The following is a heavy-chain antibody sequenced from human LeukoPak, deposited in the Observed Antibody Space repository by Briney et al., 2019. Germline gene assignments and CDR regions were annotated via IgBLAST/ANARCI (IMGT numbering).Heavy chain of an antibody. CDR3: ARVWCSGGSCYSSRGAFDV. V-gene: IGHV1-69*01. CDR1: GGTFSSNT. J-gene: IGHJ3*01. CDR2: IIPIFGTA. D-gene: IGHD2-15*01. Sequence: ASVKVSCKASGGTFSSNTISWVRQAPGQGLECMGGIIPIFGTANYAQKFQGRVTITADESTSTAYMELSSLRYEDTAVYYCARVWCSGGSCYSSRGAFDVWGQGTMVTVSS.